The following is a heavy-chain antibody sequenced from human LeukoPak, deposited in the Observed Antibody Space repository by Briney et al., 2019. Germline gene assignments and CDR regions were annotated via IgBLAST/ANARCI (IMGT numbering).Heavy chain of an antibody. CDR3: AKTKRGKYSSSWFSDAFDI. J-gene: IGHJ3*02. D-gene: IGHD6-13*01. Sequence: PSETLSLTCTVSGGSISSYYWSWIRQPPGKGLEWIGYIYYSGSTNYNPSLKSRVTISVDTSKNQFSLKLSSVTAADTAVYYCAKTKRGKYSSSWFSDAFDIWGQGTMVTVSS. CDR2: IYYSGST. CDR1: GGSISSYY. V-gene: IGHV4-59*01.